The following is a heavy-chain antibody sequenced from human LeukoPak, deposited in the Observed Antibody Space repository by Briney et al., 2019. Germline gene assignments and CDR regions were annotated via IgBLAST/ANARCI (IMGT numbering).Heavy chain of an antibody. CDR3: AKFLPTHIVVANYYFDY. V-gene: IGHV3-23*01. CDR1: GFTFSSYA. J-gene: IGHJ4*02. Sequence: QPGGSLRLSCAASGFTFSSYAMSWVRQAPGKGLEWVSAISGSGGSTYYADSVKGRFTISRDNSKNTLYLQMNSLRAEDTAVHYCAKFLPTHIVVANYYFDYWGQGTLVTVSS. D-gene: IGHD2-21*01. CDR2: ISGSGGST.